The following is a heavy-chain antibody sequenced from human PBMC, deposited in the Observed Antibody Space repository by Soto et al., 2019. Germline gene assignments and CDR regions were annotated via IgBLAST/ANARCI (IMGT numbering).Heavy chain of an antibody. CDR2: FDPEDGET. V-gene: IGHV1-24*01. CDR3: AAGGFYDIWTGYSDAFDI. J-gene: IGHJ3*02. Sequence: ASVKVSCKVSGYTLTELSMHWVRQAPGKGLEWMGGFDPEDGETIYAQKLQGRVTMTEDTSTDTAYKEKSSLRTEDTAEYYCAAGGFYDIWTGYSDAFDIWGQGTMVTVSS. CDR1: GYTLTELS. D-gene: IGHD3-9*01.